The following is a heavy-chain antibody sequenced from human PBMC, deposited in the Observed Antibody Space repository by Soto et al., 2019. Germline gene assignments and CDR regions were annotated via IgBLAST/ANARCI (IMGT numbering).Heavy chain of an antibody. D-gene: IGHD2-15*01. J-gene: IGHJ3*02. CDR1: GYTFTGYY. V-gene: IGHV1-2*02. CDR3: ARRYCSGGSCYSNAFDI. CDR2: INPNSGGT. Sequence: QVQLVQSGAEVKKPGASVKVSCKASGYTFTGYYMHWVRQAPGQGLEWMGWINPNSGGTNYAQKFQGRVTMTRDTAISTAYMELSRLRSDDTAVYYCARRYCSGGSCYSNAFDIWGQGTMVTVSS.